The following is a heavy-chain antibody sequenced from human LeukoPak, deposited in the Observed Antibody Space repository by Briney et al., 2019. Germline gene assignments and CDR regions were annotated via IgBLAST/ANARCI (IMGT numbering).Heavy chain of an antibody. D-gene: IGHD3-10*01. CDR1: GFTVSSNY. J-gene: IGHJ4*02. CDR2: IYSGGST. V-gene: IGHV3-53*01. Sequence: GGSLRLSCAASGFTVSSNYMSWVRQAPGKGLEWVSIIYSGGSTFYADSVKGRFTISRDNSKNTLYLQMNSLRVEDTAVYYCAKVAKYYYGSETYYFFEHWGQGTPVTASS. CDR3: AKVAKYYYGSETYYFFEH.